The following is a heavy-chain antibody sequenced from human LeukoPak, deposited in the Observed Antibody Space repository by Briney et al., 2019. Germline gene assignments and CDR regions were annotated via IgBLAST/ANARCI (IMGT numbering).Heavy chain of an antibody. Sequence: SETLSLTCTVSGGSISRYYWSWIRQPPGKGLEWIGYIYYSGSTNYNPSLKSRVTISVDTSKNQCSLKLSSVTAADTAVYYCARETKYCSGGSCYHNWLDPWGQGTLVTVSS. CDR1: GGSISRYY. D-gene: IGHD2-15*01. CDR2: IYYSGST. V-gene: IGHV4-59*01. CDR3: ARETKYCSGGSCYHNWLDP. J-gene: IGHJ5*02.